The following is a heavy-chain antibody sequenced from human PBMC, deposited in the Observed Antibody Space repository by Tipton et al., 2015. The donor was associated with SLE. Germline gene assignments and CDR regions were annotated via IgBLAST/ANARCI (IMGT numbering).Heavy chain of an antibody. J-gene: IGHJ5*02. CDR1: GGSISSSSYY. Sequence: TLSLTCTVSGGSISSSSYYWGWIRQPPGKGLEWIGSIYYSGSTYYNPSLKSRVTISVDTSKNQFSLKLSSVTAADTAVYYCARDHSSSPRGPPWFDPWGQGTLVTVSS. D-gene: IGHD6-6*01. CDR2: IYYSGST. V-gene: IGHV4-39*07. CDR3: ARDHSSSPRGPPWFDP.